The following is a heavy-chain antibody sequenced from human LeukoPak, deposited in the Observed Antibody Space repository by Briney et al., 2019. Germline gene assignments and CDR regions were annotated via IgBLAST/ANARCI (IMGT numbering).Heavy chain of an antibody. CDR1: GGSISNYY. CDR3: ARHSGASPHYFDY. Sequence: SETLSLTCTVSGGSISNYYWSWIRQPPGKGLEWIGFIYYSVPTHYNPSLKSRVTMSVATSNNQFSLRLSSVTAADTAIYYCARHSGASPHYFDYWGQGALVTVSS. J-gene: IGHJ4*02. D-gene: IGHD1-26*01. V-gene: IGHV4-59*08. CDR2: IYYSVPT.